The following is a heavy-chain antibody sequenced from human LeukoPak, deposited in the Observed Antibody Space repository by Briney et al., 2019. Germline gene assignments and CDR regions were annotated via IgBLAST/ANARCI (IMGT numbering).Heavy chain of an antibody. CDR3: ARGEAWFGELLPPYNWFDP. CDR2: INPSGGST. CDR1: GYTFTSYY. J-gene: IGHJ5*02. D-gene: IGHD3-10*01. V-gene: IGHV1-46*01. Sequence: ASVKVSCKASGYTFTSYYMHWVRQAPGQGLEWMGIINPSGGSTSYAQKFQGRVTMTRDMSTSTVYMELSSLRSEDTAVYYCARGEAWFGELLPPYNWFDPWGQGTLVTVSS.